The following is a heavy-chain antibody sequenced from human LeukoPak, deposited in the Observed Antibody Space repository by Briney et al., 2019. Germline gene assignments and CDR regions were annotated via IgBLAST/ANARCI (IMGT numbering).Heavy chain of an antibody. Sequence: SVTVSCTASGGTFSSYAISWVRQAPGQGLEWMGGIIPIFGTANYAQKFQGRVTITADESTSTAYMELSSLRSEDTAVYYCARGRLAVAGTRDWFDPWGQGTLVTVSS. CDR1: GGTFSSYA. CDR2: IIPIFGTA. CDR3: ARGRLAVAGTRDWFDP. D-gene: IGHD6-19*01. J-gene: IGHJ5*02. V-gene: IGHV1-69*13.